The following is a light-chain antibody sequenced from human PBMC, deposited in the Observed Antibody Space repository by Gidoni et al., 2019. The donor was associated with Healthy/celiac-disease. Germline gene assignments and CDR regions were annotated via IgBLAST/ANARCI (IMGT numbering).Light chain of an antibody. CDR3: QQRSNWPPWT. V-gene: IGKV3-11*01. J-gene: IGKJ1*01. CDR1: QSVSSS. CDR2: DAS. Sequence: EIVMTQSPATLSLSPGERATLSCRASQSVSSSLAWYQQKPGQAPRLRLYDASNRATGIPARFSGRGSGTDFTLTISSLEPEDFAVYYFQQRSNWPPWTFGQGTKVEIK.